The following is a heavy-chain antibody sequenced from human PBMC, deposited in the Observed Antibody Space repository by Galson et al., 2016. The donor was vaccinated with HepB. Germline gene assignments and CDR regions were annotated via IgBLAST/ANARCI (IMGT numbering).Heavy chain of an antibody. CDR1: GFTFSYAW. V-gene: IGHV3-15*01. J-gene: IGHJ4*02. CDR3: TTEKLGFCSGGSCYLGY. D-gene: IGHD2-15*01. Sequence: CAASGFTFSYAWMSWVRQAPGKGLEWVGRIRRKTDGGTTEYAAPVTGRFTISRDDSENMLYLQMNSLKTEDTAVYYCTTEKLGFCSGGSCYLGYWGQGTLVTVSS. CDR2: IRRKTDGGTT.